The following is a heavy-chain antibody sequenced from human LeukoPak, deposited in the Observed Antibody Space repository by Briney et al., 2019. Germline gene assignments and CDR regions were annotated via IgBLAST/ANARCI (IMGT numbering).Heavy chain of an antibody. CDR2: IKSKTDGGTT. CDR1: GFTFSNSW. CDR3: TLSTTVVDY. Sequence: GGSLRLSCAASGFTFSNSWMSWVRPAAPKGLEWVGRIKSKTDGGTTDYAAPVKGRFTISRDDSKNTLYLQMNSLKTEDTAVYYCTLSTTVVDYWGQGTLVTVSS. V-gene: IGHV3-15*01. D-gene: IGHD4-23*01. J-gene: IGHJ4*02.